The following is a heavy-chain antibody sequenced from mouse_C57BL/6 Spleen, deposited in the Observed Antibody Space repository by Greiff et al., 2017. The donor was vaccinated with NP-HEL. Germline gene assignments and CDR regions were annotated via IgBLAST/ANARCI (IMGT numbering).Heavy chain of an antibody. V-gene: IGHV5-4*01. D-gene: IGHD2-10*01. CDR1: GFTFSSYA. CDR2: ISDGGSYT. CDR3: ARDPYYGNYFDY. Sequence: EVQVVESGGGLVKPGGSLKLSCAASGFTFSSYAMSWVRQTPEKRLEWVATISDGGSYTYYPDNVKGRFTISRDNAKNNLYLQMSHLKSEDTAMYYCARDPYYGNYFDYWGQGTTLTVSS. J-gene: IGHJ2*01.